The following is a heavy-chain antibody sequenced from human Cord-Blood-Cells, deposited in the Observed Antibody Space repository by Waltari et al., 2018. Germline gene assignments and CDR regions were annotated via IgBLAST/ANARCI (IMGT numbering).Heavy chain of an antibody. J-gene: IGHJ4*02. D-gene: IGHD6-19*01. V-gene: IGHV4-39*07. CDR1: GGSISSSSYY. CDR2: IYYSGST. Sequence: QLQLQESGPGLVKPSETLSLTCTVSGGSISSSSYYWGWIRQPPGKGLEWIGIIYYSGSTCYNPALKSRVTISVDTSKNQFSLKLSSVTAADTAVYYCARRTYSSGWYDYWGQGTLVTVSS. CDR3: ARRTYSSGWYDY.